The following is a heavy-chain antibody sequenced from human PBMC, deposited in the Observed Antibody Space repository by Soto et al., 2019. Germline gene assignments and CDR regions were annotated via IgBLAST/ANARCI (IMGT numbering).Heavy chain of an antibody. Sequence: SQTLSLTCTVSGGSISSYYWSWIRQPPGKGLEWIGYIYYSGSNNYNPSLKSRVTISVDTSKNQFSLKLSSVTAADTAVYYCAADQPAAKSLSSWSAPWAQGTLVTVSP. CDR2: IYYSGSN. J-gene: IGHJ5*02. D-gene: IGHD2-2*01. V-gene: IGHV4-59*08. CDR1: GGSISSYY. CDR3: AADQPAAKSLSSWSAP.